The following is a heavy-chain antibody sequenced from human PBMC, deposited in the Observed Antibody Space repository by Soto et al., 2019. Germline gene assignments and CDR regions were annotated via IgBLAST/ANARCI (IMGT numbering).Heavy chain of an antibody. CDR2: IYYSGST. D-gene: IGHD5-12*01. J-gene: IGHJ6*02. V-gene: IGHV4-59*01. CDR1: GGSISSYY. CDR3: ARDSGRHGVATIMDYYYYGMDV. Sequence: SETLSLTCTVSGGSISSYYWSWIRQPPGKGLEWIGYIYYSGSTNYNPSLKSRVTISVDTSKNQFSLKLSSVTAADTAVYYCARDSGRHGVATIMDYYYYGMDVWGQGTTVTVSS.